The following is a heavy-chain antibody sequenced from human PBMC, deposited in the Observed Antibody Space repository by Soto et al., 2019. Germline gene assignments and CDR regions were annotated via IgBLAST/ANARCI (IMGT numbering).Heavy chain of an antibody. CDR1: GFTFSSYA. J-gene: IGHJ4*02. D-gene: IGHD3-10*02. V-gene: IGHV3-23*01. CDR3: AKLSQVTMLAPVDY. CDR2: ISGSGSST. Sequence: EVQLLESGGGLVQPGGSLRLSCAASGFTFSSYAMSWVRQAPGKGLEWVSAISGSGSSTYYADSVQGRFTISRDNSKNTLYLQMNSPGAEDTAVYYCAKLSQVTMLAPVDYWGQGTLVTVSS.